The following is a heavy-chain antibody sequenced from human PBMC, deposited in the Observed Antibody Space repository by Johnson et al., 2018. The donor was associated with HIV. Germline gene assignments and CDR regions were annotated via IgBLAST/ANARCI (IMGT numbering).Heavy chain of an antibody. CDR3: AKGPGDALDI. J-gene: IGHJ3*02. CDR1: GFTFSSYG. CDR2: IRYDGSNK. Sequence: QVQLVESGGGVVQPGGSLRLSCAASGFTFSSYGMHWVRQAPGKGLEWVAFIRYDGSNKYYADSVKGRFTISRDNSKNTLYLQMNSLRAEDTAVYYCAKGPGDALDIWGQGTMVTVSS. V-gene: IGHV3-30*02.